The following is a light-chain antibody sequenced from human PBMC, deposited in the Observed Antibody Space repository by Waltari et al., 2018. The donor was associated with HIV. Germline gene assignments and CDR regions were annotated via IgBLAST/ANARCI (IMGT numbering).Light chain of an antibody. CDR2: DRN. V-gene: IGLV1-44*01. J-gene: IGLJ2*01. Sequence: QSVLTQPPSASGTPGPRVTMSCSGSSSNLRGNTVHWYQQLPGTAPKLLIYDRNQRPAGVPDRFSGSKSGTSASLAISGLQSEDEADYYCAAWDDSLNGHVVFGGGTKLTVL. CDR3: AAWDDSLNGHVV. CDR1: SSNLRGNT.